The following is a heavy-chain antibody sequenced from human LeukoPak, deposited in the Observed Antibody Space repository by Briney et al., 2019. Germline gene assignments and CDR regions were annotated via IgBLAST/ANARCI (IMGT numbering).Heavy chain of an antibody. CDR2: ISYDGSNK. V-gene: IGHV3-30*18. CDR3: AKDRSTGYTSAWYTAGESDY. D-gene: IGHD6-19*01. Sequence: PGGSLRLSCAASGVTLSSYGVHWVRQAPGKGLEWVAIISYDGSNKYYADSVKGRFTISRDNSKNTLYLQMNSLRAEDTAVYYCAKDRSTGYTSAWYTAGESDYWGQGTLVTVSS. J-gene: IGHJ4*02. CDR1: GVTLSSYG.